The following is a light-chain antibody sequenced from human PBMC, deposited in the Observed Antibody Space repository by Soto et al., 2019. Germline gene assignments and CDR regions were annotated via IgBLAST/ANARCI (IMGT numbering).Light chain of an antibody. CDR3: CSYAGSSSYV. CDR1: SSDVGGYNY. V-gene: IGLV2-11*01. Sequence: QSLLTHPRSVSWSPGQAVTISFAGTSSDVGGYNYVSWYQQHPGKAPKLMIYDVSKRPSGVPDRFSGSKSGNTASLTISGLQAEDEADYYCCSYAGSSSYVFGTGTKVTVL. J-gene: IGLJ1*01. CDR2: DVS.